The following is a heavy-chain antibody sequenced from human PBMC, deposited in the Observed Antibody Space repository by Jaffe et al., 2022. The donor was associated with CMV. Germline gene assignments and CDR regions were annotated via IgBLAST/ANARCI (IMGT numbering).Heavy chain of an antibody. J-gene: IGHJ4*02. V-gene: IGHV3-23*04. CDR3: AKDGGFNSRAIWAEYYFDY. CDR1: GFTFSTYA. Sequence: EVQLVESGGVLVQPGGSLRLSCAASGFTFSTYAMSWVRQAPGKGLEWVSAISASGGSIYYADSVKGRFTISRDNSKNMLYLQMSSLGPDDTAVYYCAKDGGFNSRAIWAEYYFDYWGQGTLVTVSS. CDR2: ISASGGSI. D-gene: IGHD6-25*01.